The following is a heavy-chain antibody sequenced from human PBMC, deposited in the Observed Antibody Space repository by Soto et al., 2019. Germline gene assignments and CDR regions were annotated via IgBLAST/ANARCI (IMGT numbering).Heavy chain of an antibody. D-gene: IGHD3-22*01. CDR3: ARALDPYDSSGYYSYTPSIY. CDR1: GFTFSSYA. J-gene: IGHJ4*02. Sequence: GGSLRLSCAASGFTFSSYAMHWVRQAPGKGLEWVAVISYDGSNKYYADSVKGRFTISRDNSKNTLYLQMNSLRAEDTAVYYCARALDPYDSSGYYSYTPSIYWGQGTLVTVSS. V-gene: IGHV3-30-3*01. CDR2: ISYDGSNK.